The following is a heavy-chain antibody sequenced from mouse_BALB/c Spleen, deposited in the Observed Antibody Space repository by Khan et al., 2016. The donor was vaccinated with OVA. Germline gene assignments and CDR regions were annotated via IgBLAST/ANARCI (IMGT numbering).Heavy chain of an antibody. Sequence: EVQLQQSGAELVKPGASVKLSCSASGFNIKDTYIHWMKQRPEQGLEWIGRIDPPNDDSKYGPKFQAKATLTADTSSNTAYLQLSSLTAEDTAVYYCATLYVNPFAFWGQGTLVSVYA. V-gene: IGHV14-3*02. CDR2: IDPPNDDS. CDR3: ATLYVNPFAF. CDR1: GFNIKDTY. J-gene: IGHJ3*01. D-gene: IGHD2-1*01.